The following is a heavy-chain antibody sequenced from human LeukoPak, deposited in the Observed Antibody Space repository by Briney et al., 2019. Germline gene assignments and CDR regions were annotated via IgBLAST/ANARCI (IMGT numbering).Heavy chain of an antibody. Sequence: PSETLFLTCTVSGYSISSGHYWGWIRQPPGKGLEWIGSIYHSGSTYYNPSLKSRVTISVDTSKNQFSLKLSSVTAADTAVYYCARDATMMGNYFNYWGQGTLVTVSS. J-gene: IGHJ4*02. V-gene: IGHV4-38-2*02. CDR1: GYSISSGHY. CDR2: IYHSGST. CDR3: ARDATMMGNYFNY. D-gene: IGHD5-12*01.